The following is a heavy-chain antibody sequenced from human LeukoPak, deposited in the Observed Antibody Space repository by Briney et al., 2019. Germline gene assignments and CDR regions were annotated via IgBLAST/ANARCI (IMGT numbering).Heavy chain of an antibody. D-gene: IGHD3-10*01. CDR3: AKAKVSRTGITMVRGRFAGPEYFQH. CDR2: ISGSGGST. Sequence: PGGSLRLSCAASGFTFSSYGMSWVRQAPGKGLEWVSAISGSGGSTYYADSVKGRFTISRDNSKNTLYLQMNSLRAEDTAVYYWAKAKVSRTGITMVRGRFAGPEYFQHWGQGTLVTVSP. J-gene: IGHJ1*01. CDR1: GFTFSSYG. V-gene: IGHV3-23*01.